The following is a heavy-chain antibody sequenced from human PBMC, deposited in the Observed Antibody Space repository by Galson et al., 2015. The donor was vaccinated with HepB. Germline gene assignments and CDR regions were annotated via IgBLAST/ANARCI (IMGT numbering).Heavy chain of an antibody. CDR3: AKDRTRLYCTNGVCYPNRPSGMDV. Sequence: SLRLSCAASGFTFDDYAMHWVRQAPGKGLEWVSGISWNSGSIGYADSVKGRFTISRDNAKNSLYLQMNSLRAEDTALYYCAKDRTRLYCTNGVCYPNRPSGMDVWGQGTTVTVSS. D-gene: IGHD2-8*01. CDR2: ISWNSGSI. V-gene: IGHV3-9*01. CDR1: GFTFDDYA. J-gene: IGHJ6*02.